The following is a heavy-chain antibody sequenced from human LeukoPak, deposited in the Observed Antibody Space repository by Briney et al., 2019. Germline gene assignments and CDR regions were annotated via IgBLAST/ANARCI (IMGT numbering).Heavy chain of an antibody. D-gene: IGHD2-15*01. CDR1: GGSFSDYY. CDR3: ARVGGLHALSLHTVVDY. J-gene: IGHJ4*02. Sequence: PSETLSLTCAVYGGSFSDYYWSWIRQPAGKGLEWIGRIYTSGSTNYNPSLKSRVTMSVDTSKNQFSLKLSSVTAADTAVYYCARVGGLHALSLHTVVDYWGQGTLVTVSS. V-gene: IGHV4-59*10. CDR2: IYTSGST.